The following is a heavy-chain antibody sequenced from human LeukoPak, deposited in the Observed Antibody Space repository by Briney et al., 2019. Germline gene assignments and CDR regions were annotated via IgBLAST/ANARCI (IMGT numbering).Heavy chain of an antibody. CDR3: ARDLTMIVVVATSGAFDI. V-gene: IGHV4-39*07. CDR1: GGSISSSSYY. D-gene: IGHD3-22*01. CDR2: IYYSGST. Sequence: SETLSLTCTVSGGSISSSSYYWGWIRQPPGKGLEWIGSIYYSGSTYYNPSLKSRVTISVDTSKNQFSLKLSSVTAADTAVYYCARDLTMIVVVATSGAFDIWGQGTMVTVSS. J-gene: IGHJ3*02.